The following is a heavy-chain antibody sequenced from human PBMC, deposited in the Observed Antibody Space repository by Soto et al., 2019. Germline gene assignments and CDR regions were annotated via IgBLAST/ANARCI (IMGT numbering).Heavy chain of an antibody. CDR2: INPSGGST. J-gene: IGHJ6*02. D-gene: IGHD3-22*01. Sequence: ASVKVSCKASGYTFTSYYMHWVRQAPGQGLEWMGIINPSGGSTSYAQKFQGRVTMTRDTSTSTVYMELGSLRSEDTAVYYCASNYDSSGYSPYGMDVWGQGTTVTVSS. V-gene: IGHV1-46*01. CDR1: GYTFTSYY. CDR3: ASNYDSSGYSPYGMDV.